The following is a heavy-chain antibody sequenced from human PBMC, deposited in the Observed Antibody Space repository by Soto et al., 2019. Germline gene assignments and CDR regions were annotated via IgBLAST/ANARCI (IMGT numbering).Heavy chain of an antibody. CDR2: NNQSGNA. CDR3: ARAHLQGFIVLAVVGHFDY. D-gene: IGHD2-15*01. Sequence: PETLFLTCTPFGGSFSGYSWSWIRQPPGKGLEWIGENNQSGNANYNPSLKSRVTISVDTSKNQFSLKLSSVTAADTAVYYCARAHLQGFIVLAVVGHFDYWGQGALVTVSS. J-gene: IGHJ4*02. V-gene: IGHV4-34*01. CDR1: GGSFSGYS.